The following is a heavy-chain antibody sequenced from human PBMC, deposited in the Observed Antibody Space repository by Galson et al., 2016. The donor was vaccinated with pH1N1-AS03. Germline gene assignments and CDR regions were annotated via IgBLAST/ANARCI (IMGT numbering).Heavy chain of an antibody. D-gene: IGHD1/OR15-1a*01. Sequence: PALVKPTQTLTLTCTFSGFSITTSGVRMTWIRQPPGKALEWLGRIDSNDEKFYSTSLETRLTTSRDIFKNQVVLTMTNMDPVDTGTYYCARIRLWNTGLDVWGQGTTVTVSS. CDR3: ARIRLWNTGLDV. CDR2: IDSNDEK. V-gene: IGHV2-70*04. J-gene: IGHJ6*02. CDR1: GFSITTSGVR.